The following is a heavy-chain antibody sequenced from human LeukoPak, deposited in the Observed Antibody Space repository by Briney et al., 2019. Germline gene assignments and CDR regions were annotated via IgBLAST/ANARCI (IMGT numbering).Heavy chain of an antibody. Sequence: SETLSLTCAVYGGSFSGYYWSWIRQPPGKGLEWIGEINHSGSTNYNPSLKSRVTISVDTSKNQFPLKLSSVTAADTAVYYCARGTGWDCSSTSCYPWYFDLWGRGTLVTVSS. CDR1: GGSFSGYY. CDR3: ARGTGWDCSSTSCYPWYFDL. CDR2: INHSGST. D-gene: IGHD2-2*01. J-gene: IGHJ2*01. V-gene: IGHV4-34*01.